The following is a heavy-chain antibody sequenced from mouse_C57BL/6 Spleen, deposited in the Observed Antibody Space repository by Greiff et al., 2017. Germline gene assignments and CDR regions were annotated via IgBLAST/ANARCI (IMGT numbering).Heavy chain of an antibody. Sequence: EVQLQESGPELVKPGASVKISCKASGYSFTGYYMNWVKQSPEKSLEWIGEINPSTGGTTYNQKFKAQATLTVDKSSCTAYMQLKSLTSEDSAVYSCARSNYGYDDWGQGTTLTVSS. D-gene: IGHD2-2*01. CDR3: ARSNYGYDD. V-gene: IGHV1-42*01. CDR2: INPSTGGT. J-gene: IGHJ2*01. CDR1: GYSFTGYY.